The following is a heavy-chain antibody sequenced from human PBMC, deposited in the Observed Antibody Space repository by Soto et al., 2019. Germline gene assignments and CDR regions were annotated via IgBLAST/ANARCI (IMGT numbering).Heavy chain of an antibody. V-gene: IGHV4-4*07. D-gene: IGHD3-22*01. Sequence: SETLSLTXSVSGGPISPYYWSWIRQSAGKGLEWIGRIYFSGSTNYNPPLKSRVTMSVDTSKRQFSLKLSSVTAADTAIYYCAREGGYYDSSGSGVYHYFGVDVWGQGTTVTVSS. J-gene: IGHJ6*02. CDR1: GGPISPYY. CDR3: AREGGYYDSSGSGVYHYFGVDV. CDR2: IYFSGST.